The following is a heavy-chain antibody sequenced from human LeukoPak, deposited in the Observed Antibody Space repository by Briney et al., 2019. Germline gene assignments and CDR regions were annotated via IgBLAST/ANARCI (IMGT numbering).Heavy chain of an antibody. V-gene: IGHV3-23*01. D-gene: IGHD3-16*01. J-gene: IGHJ6*03. Sequence: GGSLRLSCAASGFTFSSYAMTWVRQAPGKGLEWVSTTVGSGRTTYYAETVRGRFTISRDNSNNTLFLQMSSLRAEDTALYYCAKMGGRLAYYMDVWGTGTTVTVSS. CDR2: TVGSGRTT. CDR1: GFTFSSYA. CDR3: AKMGGRLAYYMDV.